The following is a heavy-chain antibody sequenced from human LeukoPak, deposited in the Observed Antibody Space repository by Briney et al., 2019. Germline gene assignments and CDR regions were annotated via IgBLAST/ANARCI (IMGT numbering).Heavy chain of an antibody. J-gene: IGHJ4*02. CDR2: INPSGGST. CDR3: ARDDYGDY. Sequence: ASVKVSCKASGYTFTSNAMNWVRQAPGQGLEWMGVINPSGGSTSYAQKFQGRVTMTRDTSTSTVYMELSSLRSEDTAVYYCARDDYGDYWGQGTLVTVSS. CDR1: GYTFTSNA. V-gene: IGHV1-46*01.